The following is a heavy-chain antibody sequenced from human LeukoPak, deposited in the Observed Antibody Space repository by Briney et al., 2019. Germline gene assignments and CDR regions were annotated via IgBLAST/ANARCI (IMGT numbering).Heavy chain of an antibody. Sequence: SETLSLTCTVSGGSIGSSSYYWGWIRQPPGKGLEWIGSIYYSGSTYYNPSLKSRVTISVDTSKNQFSLKLSSVTAADTAVYYCARSGGTTFDPWGQGALVTVSS. V-gene: IGHV4-39*01. J-gene: IGHJ5*02. CDR1: GGSIGSSSYY. D-gene: IGHD2-15*01. CDR3: ARSGGTTFDP. CDR2: IYYSGST.